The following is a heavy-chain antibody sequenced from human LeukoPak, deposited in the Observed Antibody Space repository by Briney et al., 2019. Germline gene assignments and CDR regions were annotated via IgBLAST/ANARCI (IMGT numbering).Heavy chain of an antibody. CDR1: GDSISTSSYY. J-gene: IGHJ6*03. CDR2: IYYSGST. V-gene: IGHV4-39*01. Sequence: SETLSLTCSVSGDSISTSSYYWGWIRQPPGKGLEWIGTIYYSGSTYYNPSLTSRVTISVDTSKNQFSLKLSFVTAADTAVYYSARHKDYYYSYMDVWGKGTTVTISS. CDR3: ARHKDYYYSYMDV.